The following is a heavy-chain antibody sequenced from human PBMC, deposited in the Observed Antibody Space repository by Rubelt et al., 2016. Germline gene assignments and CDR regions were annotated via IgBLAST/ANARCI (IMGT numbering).Heavy chain of an antibody. CDR1: GYSISSGYY. CDR2: IYYSGST. J-gene: IGHJ2*01. D-gene: IGHD5-18*01. CDR3: ARRRGYSYGLMIHWYFDL. V-gene: IGHV4-38-2*02. Sequence: QVQLQESGPGLVKPSETLSLTCSVSGYSISSGYYWVWIRQPPGKGLEWIGSIYYSGSTYYNPSLKSLVTISVETSKNQFSLKLGSVTAADTAVYYCARRRGYSYGLMIHWYFDLWGRGTLVTVSS.